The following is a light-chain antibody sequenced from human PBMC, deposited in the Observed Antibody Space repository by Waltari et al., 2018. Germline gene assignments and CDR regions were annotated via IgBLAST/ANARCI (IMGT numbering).Light chain of an antibody. CDR3: QQYFGTPVT. J-gene: IGKJ2*01. Sequence: DIVMTQSPDSLAVSLGEKATISCKSSQTVLYSDNNNYLGWYQQKPGEPPKLLIKWASTREPGVPDRFVGSGSGTDFTLTITSLQAEDVAVYYCQQYFGTPVTFGQGTRLEIK. CDR2: WAS. V-gene: IGKV4-1*01. CDR1: QTVLYSDNNNY.